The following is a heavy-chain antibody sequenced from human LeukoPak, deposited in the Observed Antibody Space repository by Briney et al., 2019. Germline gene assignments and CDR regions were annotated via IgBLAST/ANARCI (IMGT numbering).Heavy chain of an antibody. CDR2: IYHSGSI. Sequence: SETLSLTCTVSGYSIRSGYYWGWIRQPPGMGLEWIGSIYHSGSIYHKPSLKSRVTISVDTSKNQFSLKLSSVTAADTAVYYCARDRIYGSGSDHFDYWGQGTLVTVSS. CDR3: ARDRIYGSGSDHFDY. D-gene: IGHD3-10*01. CDR1: GYSIRSGYY. J-gene: IGHJ4*02. V-gene: IGHV4-38-2*02.